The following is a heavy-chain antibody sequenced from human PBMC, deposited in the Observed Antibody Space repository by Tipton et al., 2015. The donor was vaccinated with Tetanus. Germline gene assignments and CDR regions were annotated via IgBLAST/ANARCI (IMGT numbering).Heavy chain of an antibody. D-gene: IGHD6-19*01. Sequence: LRLSCTVSGGSISSYYWSWIRQPPGKGLEWIGYIYYSGSTNYNPSLKSRVTISVDTSKNQFSLKLSSVTAADTAVYYCARLWSSGWTGDYWGQGTLVTVSS. J-gene: IGHJ4*02. CDR2: IYYSGST. V-gene: IGHV4-59*01. CDR1: GGSISSYY. CDR3: ARLWSSGWTGDY.